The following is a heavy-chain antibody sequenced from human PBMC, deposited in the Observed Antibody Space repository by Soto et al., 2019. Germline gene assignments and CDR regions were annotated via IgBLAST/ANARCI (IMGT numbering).Heavy chain of an antibody. CDR2: IWYDGSNK. CDR3: AGLWFGELLVGIYGMDV. J-gene: IGHJ6*02. V-gene: IGHV3-33*01. CDR1: GFTFSSYG. D-gene: IGHD3-10*01. Sequence: QVQLVESGGGMVQPGRSLRLSCAASGFTFSSYGMHWVRQAPGKGLVWVAVIWYDGSNKYYADSVKGRFTISRDNSKNTLYLQMNSLRAEDTAVYYCAGLWFGELLVGIYGMDVWGQGTTVTVSS.